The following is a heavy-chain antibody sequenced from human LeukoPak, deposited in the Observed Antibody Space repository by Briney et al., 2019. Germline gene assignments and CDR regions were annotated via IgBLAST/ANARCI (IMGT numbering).Heavy chain of an antibody. D-gene: IGHD6-19*01. Sequence: PSETLSLTCAVYGGSFTGYYWSWIRQSPMKGLEWIGEVDHTGDTNYDPSFKRRVTMSVDTSKNQVSLSLNSVTAADTATYYCAKPFYRSGTGGFDSWGQGTLVAVSS. J-gene: IGHJ4*02. CDR2: VDHTGDT. V-gene: IGHV4-34*01. CDR3: AKPFYRSGTGGFDS. CDR1: GGSFTGYY.